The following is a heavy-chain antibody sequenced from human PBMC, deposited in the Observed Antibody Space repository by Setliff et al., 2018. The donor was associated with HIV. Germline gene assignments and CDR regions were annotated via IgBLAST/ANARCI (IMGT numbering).Heavy chain of an antibody. D-gene: IGHD2-2*01. CDR3: ARIYCSSTSCPIHF. CDR2: ISSSSSYI. Sequence: GGSLRLSCAASGFTFSSYSMNWVRQAPGKGLEWVSSISSSSSYIYYADSVKGRFTISRDNAKNSLYLQMNSLRAEDTAVYYCARIYCSSTSCPIHFWGQGTLVTVSS. J-gene: IGHJ4*02. CDR1: GFTFSSYS. V-gene: IGHV3-21*01.